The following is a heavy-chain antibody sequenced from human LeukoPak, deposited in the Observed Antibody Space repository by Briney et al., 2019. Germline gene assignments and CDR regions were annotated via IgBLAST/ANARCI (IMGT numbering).Heavy chain of an antibody. D-gene: IGHD6-19*01. J-gene: IGHJ4*02. CDR2: ISGSGGST. Sequence: GGSLRLSCAASGFTFSSYGMSWVRQAPGKGLEWVSAISGSGGSTYYADSVKGRFTISRDNAKNSLYLQMNSLRAEDTAVYYCARAPPSVAVAGTMLDYWGQGTLVTVSS. V-gene: IGHV3-23*01. CDR1: GFTFSSYG. CDR3: ARAPPSVAVAGTMLDY.